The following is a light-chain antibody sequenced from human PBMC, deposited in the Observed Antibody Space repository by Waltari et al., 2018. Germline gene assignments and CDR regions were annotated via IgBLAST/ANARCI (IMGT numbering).Light chain of an antibody. CDR1: QSIITW. CDR3: QEYNSFPT. CDR2: KES. J-gene: IGKJ1*01. Sequence: DIQMTQSPSTLSVSVGDRVTITCRASQSIITWLAWYQQKPVKAPKVLIYKESNLQSGFPSRFSGSGSGTEFTLTISSLQPDDFGTYDCQEYNSFPTFGQGTKVEIK. V-gene: IGKV1-5*03.